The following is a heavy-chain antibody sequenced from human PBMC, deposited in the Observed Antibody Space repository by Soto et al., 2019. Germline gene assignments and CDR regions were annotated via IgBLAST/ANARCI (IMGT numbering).Heavy chain of an antibody. V-gene: IGHV4-39*01. J-gene: IGHJ4*02. CDR3: ARGSSVDY. Sequence: QLQLQESGPGLVKPSETLSLTCTVSGGSISSSSYYWGWIRQPPGKGLEWIVSIYYSGSTYYNPSRKSRVTISVDTSKNQFSLKLSSVTAADTAVYYCARGSSVDYWGQGTLVTVSS. CDR1: GGSISSSSYY. CDR2: IYYSGST.